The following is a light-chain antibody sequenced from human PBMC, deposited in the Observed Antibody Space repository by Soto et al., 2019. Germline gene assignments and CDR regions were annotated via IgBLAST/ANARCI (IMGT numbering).Light chain of an antibody. CDR3: SSYTTSSTRV. V-gene: IGLV2-14*03. CDR2: EVS. J-gene: IGLJ1*01. CDR1: SSDVGAYDF. Sequence: QSALAQPASVSGSPGQSITISCTGTSSDVGAYDFVSWYQQHPDKAPKLMIYEVSNRPSGVSYRFSGSKSVNTATLTISGIQAEDEADYYCSSYTTSSTRVFGTGTKLTVL.